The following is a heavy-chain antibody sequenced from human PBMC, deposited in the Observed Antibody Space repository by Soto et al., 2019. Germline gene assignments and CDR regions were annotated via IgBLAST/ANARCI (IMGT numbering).Heavy chain of an antibody. CDR1: GFSVSNNY. Sequence: QLVESGGGLVQPGGSLRLSCAASGFSVSNNYMKWVRQAPGKGLEWVSLIYSGGSTYYADSVKGRITISRDNSKNTLFLQMNSLRIEDTAVYYCARDRRYRWGQGTMVTVSS. V-gene: IGHV3-66*01. D-gene: IGHD5-12*01. CDR3: ARDRRYR. J-gene: IGHJ3*01. CDR2: IYSGGST.